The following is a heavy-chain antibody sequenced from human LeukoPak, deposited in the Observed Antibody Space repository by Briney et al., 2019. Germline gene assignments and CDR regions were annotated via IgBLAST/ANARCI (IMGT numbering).Heavy chain of an antibody. CDR2: SSGSGGST. J-gene: IGHJ4*02. D-gene: IGHD6-19*01. Sequence: WGSLRLSCAASGFTFSSYAISWVRQGPGKGQDLVSGSSGSGGSTYYADSVKGRFTISRDNSKNTLFLQMNSLRADDTAVYYCATPGQWPVYFDYWGQGTLVTVSS. CDR1: GFTFSSYA. CDR3: ATPGQWPVYFDY. V-gene: IGHV3-23*01.